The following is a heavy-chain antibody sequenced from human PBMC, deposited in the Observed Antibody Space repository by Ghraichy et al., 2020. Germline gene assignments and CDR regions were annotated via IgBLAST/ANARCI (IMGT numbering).Heavy chain of an antibody. D-gene: IGHD5-24*01. Sequence: SETLSLTCAVYGGSFSGYYWSWIRQPPGKGLEWIGEINHSGSTNYNPSLKSRVTISVDTSKNQFSLKLSSVTAADTAVYYCAREEMATIGGFYNYWGQGTLVTVSS. J-gene: IGHJ4*02. CDR3: AREEMATIGGFYNY. V-gene: IGHV4-34*01. CDR2: INHSGST. CDR1: GGSFSGYY.